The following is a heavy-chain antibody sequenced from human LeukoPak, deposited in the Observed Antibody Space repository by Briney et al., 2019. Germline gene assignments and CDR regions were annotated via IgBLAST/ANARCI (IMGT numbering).Heavy chain of an antibody. J-gene: IGHJ6*03. Sequence: SETLSLTCTVSGGSISSYYWSWIRQPPGKGLEWIGYIYYSGSTNYNPSLKSRATISVDTSKNQFSLKLSSVTAADTAVYYCARRTPHYYMDVWGKGTTVTVSS. CDR3: ARRTPHYYMDV. CDR2: IYYSGST. CDR1: GGSISSYY. V-gene: IGHV4-59*01.